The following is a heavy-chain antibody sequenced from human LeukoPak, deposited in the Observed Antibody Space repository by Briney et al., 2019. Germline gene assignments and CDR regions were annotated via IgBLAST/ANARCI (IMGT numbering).Heavy chain of an antibody. V-gene: IGHV7-4-1*02. D-gene: IGHD3-22*01. Sequence: GASVKVSCKASGYTFTSYAMNWVRQAPGQGLEWMGWINTNTGNPTYAQGFTGRFVFSLDTSVSTAYLQISSLKAEDTAVYYCARAGGYYDSSASPWGYFDYWGQGTRVTVSS. J-gene: IGHJ4*02. CDR1: GYTFTSYA. CDR3: ARAGGYYDSSASPWGYFDY. CDR2: INTNTGNP.